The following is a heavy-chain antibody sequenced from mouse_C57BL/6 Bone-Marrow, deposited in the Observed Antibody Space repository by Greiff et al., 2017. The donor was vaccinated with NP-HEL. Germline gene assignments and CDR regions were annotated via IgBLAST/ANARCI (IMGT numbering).Heavy chain of an antibody. V-gene: IGHV5-17*01. D-gene: IGHD1-1*01. CDR2: ISSGSSTI. CDR1: GFTFSDYG. J-gene: IGHJ1*03. CDR3: ARQTTGDWYFDV. Sequence: EVKLVESGGGLVKPGGSLKLSCAASGFTFSDYGMHWVRQAPEKGLEWVAYISSGSSTIYYADTVKGRFTISRDNAKNTLFLQMTSLRSEDTAMYYCARQTTGDWYFDVWGTGTTVTVSS.